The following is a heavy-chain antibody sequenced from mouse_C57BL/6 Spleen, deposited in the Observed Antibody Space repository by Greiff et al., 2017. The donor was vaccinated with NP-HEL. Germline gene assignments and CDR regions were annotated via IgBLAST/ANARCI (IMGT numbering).Heavy chain of an antibody. Sequence: QVQLQQPGAELVRPGTSVKLSCKASGYTFTSYWMHWVKQRPGQGLEWIGVIDPSDSYTNYNQKFKGKATLTVDTSSSTAYMQLSSLTSEDSAVYYCASRRDGYYESAMDYWGQGTSVTVSS. D-gene: IGHD2-3*01. CDR1: GYTFTSYW. J-gene: IGHJ4*01. CDR3: ASRRDGYYESAMDY. V-gene: IGHV1-59*01. CDR2: IDPSDSYT.